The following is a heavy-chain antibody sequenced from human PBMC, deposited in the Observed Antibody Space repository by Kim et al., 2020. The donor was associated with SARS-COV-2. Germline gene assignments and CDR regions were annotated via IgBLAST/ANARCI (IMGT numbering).Heavy chain of an antibody. J-gene: IGHJ4*02. D-gene: IGHD3-10*01. Sequence: ASVKVSCKASGYTFTSYGISWVRQAPGQGLEWMGWISAYNGNTNYAQKLQGRVTMTTDTSTSTAYMELRSLRSDDTAVYYCAREGDYYGSGSYYDYWGQGTLVTVSS. CDR1: GYTFTSYG. V-gene: IGHV1-18*04. CDR2: ISAYNGNT. CDR3: AREGDYYGSGSYYDY.